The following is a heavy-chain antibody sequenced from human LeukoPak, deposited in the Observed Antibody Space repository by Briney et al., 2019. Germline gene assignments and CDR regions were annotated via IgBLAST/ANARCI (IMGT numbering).Heavy chain of an antibody. CDR1: GFTFSSYA. J-gene: IGHJ3*02. CDR2: ISYDGSNK. D-gene: IGHD6-13*01. CDR3: AKGYSSSWYPVDAFDI. V-gene: IGHV3-30-3*01. Sequence: GGSLRLSCAASGFTFSSYAMHWVRQAPGKGLEWVAVISYDGSNKYYADSVKGRFTISRDNSKNTLYLQMNSLRAEDTAVYYCAKGYSSSWYPVDAFDIWGQGTMVTVSS.